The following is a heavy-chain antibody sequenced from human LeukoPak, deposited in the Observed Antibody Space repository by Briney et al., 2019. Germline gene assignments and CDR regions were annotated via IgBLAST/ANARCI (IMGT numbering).Heavy chain of an antibody. J-gene: IGHJ4*02. Sequence: SESLSLTCTVSGASISSYYWSWIRQPPRKGLEWIGYIYYNGNTNYNPSLKSRVTISVDTSKNQFSLKLSSVTAADTAVYYCARGGAKFSYWGQGTLVTVSS. CDR1: GASISSYY. V-gene: IGHV4-59*01. D-gene: IGHD3-16*01. CDR3: ARGGAKFSY. CDR2: IYYNGNT.